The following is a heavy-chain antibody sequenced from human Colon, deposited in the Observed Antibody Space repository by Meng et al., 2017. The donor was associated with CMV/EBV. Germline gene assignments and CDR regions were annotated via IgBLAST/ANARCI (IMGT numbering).Heavy chain of an antibody. CDR3: ARNYCSSVNCNLGDGLNL. V-gene: IGHV1-2*02. Sequence: ASVKVSCKASGYTFTGYYMHWVRQAPGQGLEWMGWIEPSSGGTDYAQKFQGRVTMTRDTSLNTAYMELSKVTSDDTADYYCARNYCSSVNCNLGDGLNLWGQGTRVTVSS. D-gene: IGHD2-2*01. CDR1: GYTFTGYY. J-gene: IGHJ3*01. CDR2: IEPSSGGT.